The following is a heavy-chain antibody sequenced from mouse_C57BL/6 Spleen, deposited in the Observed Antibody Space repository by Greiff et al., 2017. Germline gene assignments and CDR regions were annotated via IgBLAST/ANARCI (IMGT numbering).Heavy chain of an antibody. J-gene: IGHJ3*01. CDR3: ARHVGVSWFAD. V-gene: IGHV1-62-2*01. CDR1: GYTFTEYT. CDR2: VYPGSGSI. Sequence: QVHVKQSGAELVKPGASVKLSCKASGYTFTEYTIHWVKQRSGQGLEWIGWVYPGSGSIKYNEKFKDKATLTVDKSSSTVYMELSRLTSEDSAVYFCARHVGVSWFADWGQGTLVTVSA.